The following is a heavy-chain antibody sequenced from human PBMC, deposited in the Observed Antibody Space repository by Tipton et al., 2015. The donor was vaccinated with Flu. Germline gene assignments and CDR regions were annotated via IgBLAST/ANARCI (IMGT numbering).Heavy chain of an antibody. V-gene: IGHV4-30-2*01. CDR3: ATYYYGSGTQSAFDY. Sequence: TLSLTCSVSGASISSGGYSWSWIRQPPGKGLEWVGYIYHSGTTYYSPSLKSRVIISGDRSKNQFSLKLSSVTAADTAVYYCATYYYGSGTQSAFDYWGQGTLVTVSS. CDR1: GASISSGGYS. CDR2: IYHSGTT. J-gene: IGHJ4*02. D-gene: IGHD3-10*01.